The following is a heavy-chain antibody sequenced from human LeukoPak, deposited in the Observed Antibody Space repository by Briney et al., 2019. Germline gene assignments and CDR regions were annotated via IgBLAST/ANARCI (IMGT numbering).Heavy chain of an antibody. CDR1: GGSISSYY. J-gene: IGHJ4*02. CDR2: ITTSGTT. D-gene: IGHD6-19*01. V-gene: IGHV4-4*07. CDR3: ARDHVSGWYDY. Sequence: SETLSLTCTVSGGSISSYYWNWIRQPAGEGMEWIGRITTSGTTNYNPSIKSRVTMSVDTSKNQFSLKLSSVTAADTAVYYCARDHVSGWYDYWGQGTLVTVSS.